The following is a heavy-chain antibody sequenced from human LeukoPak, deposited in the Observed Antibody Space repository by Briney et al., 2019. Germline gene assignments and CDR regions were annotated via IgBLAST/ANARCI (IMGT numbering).Heavy chain of an antibody. CDR2: ISGSGGST. CDR1: GFTFSGYA. Sequence: TGGSLRLSCAASGFTFSGYAMSWVRQAPGKGLEWVSAISGSGGSTYYADSVKGRFTISRDNSKNTLYLQMNSLRAEDTAVYYCAKGSSSSPSTYYYYYMDVWGKGTTVTVSS. CDR3: AKGSSSSPSTYYYYYMDV. J-gene: IGHJ6*03. D-gene: IGHD6-6*01. V-gene: IGHV3-23*01.